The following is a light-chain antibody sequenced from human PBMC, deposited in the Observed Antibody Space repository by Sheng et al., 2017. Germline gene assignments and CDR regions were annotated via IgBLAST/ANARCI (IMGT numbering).Light chain of an antibody. CDR1: GSDVGGYNY. J-gene: IGLJ3*02. V-gene: IGLV2-14*03. CDR2: DVS. CDR3: SSYTSSRTWV. Sequence: QSALTQPASVSGSPGQSITMSCTGTGSDVGGYNYVSWYQQHPGKAPKLMIYDVSYRPSGVSNRFSGSKSGNTASLTISGLQAEDEADYHCSSYTSSRTWVFGGGTKLTVL.